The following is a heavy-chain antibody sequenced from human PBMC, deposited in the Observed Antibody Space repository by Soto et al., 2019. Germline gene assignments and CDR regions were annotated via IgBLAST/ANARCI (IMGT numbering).Heavy chain of an antibody. CDR3: AKDIGAADGRYYYYYGMDV. Sequence: EVQLVESGGGLVQPGRSLRLSCAASGFTFDDYAMHWVRQAPGKGLEWVSGISWNSGSIGYADSVKGRFTISRDNAKNSLYLQMNSLRAEDTALYYCAKDIGAADGRYYYYYGMDVWGQGTTVTVSS. CDR1: GFTFDDYA. J-gene: IGHJ6*02. V-gene: IGHV3-9*01. D-gene: IGHD6-13*01. CDR2: ISWNSGSI.